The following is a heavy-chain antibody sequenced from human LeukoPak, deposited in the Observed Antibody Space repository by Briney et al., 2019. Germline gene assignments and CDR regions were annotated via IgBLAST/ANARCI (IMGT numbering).Heavy chain of an antibody. Sequence: SVKVSCKASGGTFSSYAISWVRQAPGQGLEWMGGIIPIFGTANYAQKFQGRVTITTDESTSTAYMELSSLRSEDTAVYYCARGFPTIFGVLDAFDIWGQGTMVTVSS. D-gene: IGHD3-3*01. CDR1: GGTFSSYA. CDR2: IIPIFGTA. CDR3: ARGFPTIFGVLDAFDI. J-gene: IGHJ3*02. V-gene: IGHV1-69*05.